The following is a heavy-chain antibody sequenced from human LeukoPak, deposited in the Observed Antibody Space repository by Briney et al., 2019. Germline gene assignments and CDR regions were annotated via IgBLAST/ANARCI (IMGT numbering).Heavy chain of an antibody. D-gene: IGHD3-10*01. CDR2: ISSSSSYI. CDR3: ARSLVRGGLDY. V-gene: IGHV3-21*01. CDR1: GFTFSSYA. J-gene: IGHJ4*02. Sequence: GGSLRLTCAASGFTFSSYAMSWVRQAPGKGLEWVSSISSSSSYIYYADSVKGRFTISRDNAKNSLYLQMNSLRAEDTAVYYCARSLVRGGLDYWGQGTLVTVSS.